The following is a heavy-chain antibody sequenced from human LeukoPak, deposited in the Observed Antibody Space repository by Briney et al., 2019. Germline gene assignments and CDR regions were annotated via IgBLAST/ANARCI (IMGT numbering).Heavy chain of an antibody. J-gene: IGHJ4*02. CDR3: ARGTMTTVTYYFDY. D-gene: IGHD4-17*01. Sequence: SETLSLTCTVSGGSIGSYYWNWIRQPPGKGLEWIGYIYYSGSTNYNPPLKSRVTTLVDTSKNQFSLRLSSVTAADTAVYYCARGTMTTVTYYFDYWGQGTLVTVSS. V-gene: IGHV4-59*08. CDR2: IYYSGST. CDR1: GGSIGSYY.